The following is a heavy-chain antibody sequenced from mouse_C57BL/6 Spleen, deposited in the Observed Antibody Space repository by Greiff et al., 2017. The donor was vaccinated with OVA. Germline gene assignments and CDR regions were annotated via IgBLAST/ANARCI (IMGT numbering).Heavy chain of an antibody. CDR3: ARDSNYDWFAY. CDR1: GYTFTDYN. J-gene: IGHJ3*01. D-gene: IGHD2-5*01. Sequence: VQLKESGPELVKPGASVKMSCKASGYTFTDYNMHWVKQSHGKSLEWIGYINPNNGGTSYNQKFKGKATLTVNKSSSTAYMELRSLTSEDSAVYYCARDSNYDWFAYWGQGTLVTVSA. V-gene: IGHV1-22*01. CDR2: INPNNGGT.